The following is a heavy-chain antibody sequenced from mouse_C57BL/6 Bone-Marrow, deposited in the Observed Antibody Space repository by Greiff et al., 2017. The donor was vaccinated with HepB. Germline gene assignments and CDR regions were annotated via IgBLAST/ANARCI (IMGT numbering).Heavy chain of an antibody. D-gene: IGHD2-4*01. CDR3: ARRGYDYEGFAY. CDR1: GYSFTGYY. V-gene: IGHV1-42*01. J-gene: IGHJ3*01. Sequence: VQLQQSGPELVKPGASVKISCKASGYSFTGYYMNWVKQSPEKSLEWIGEINPSTGGTTYNQKFKAKATLTVDKSSSTAYMQLKSLTSEDSAVYYCARRGYDYEGFAYWGQGTLVTVSA. CDR2: INPSTGGT.